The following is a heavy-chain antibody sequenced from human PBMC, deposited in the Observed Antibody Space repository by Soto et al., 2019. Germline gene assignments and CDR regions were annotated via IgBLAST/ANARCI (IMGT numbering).Heavy chain of an antibody. J-gene: IGHJ4*02. CDR3: ARASMSSSWYAVDY. CDR1: GYTFTGYY. Sequence: ASVKVSCKASGYTFTGYYMHWVRQAPGQGLEWMGWINPNSGGTNYAQKFQGLVTMTRDTSISTAYMELSRLRSDDTAVCYCARASMSSSWYAVDYWGQGTLVTVSS. V-gene: IGHV1-2*04. D-gene: IGHD6-13*01. CDR2: INPNSGGT.